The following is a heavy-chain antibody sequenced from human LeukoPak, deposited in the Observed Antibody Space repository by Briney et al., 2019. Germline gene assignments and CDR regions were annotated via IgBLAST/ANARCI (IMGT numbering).Heavy chain of an antibody. CDR2: ISSSSSYI. CDR1: GFTFSSYS. D-gene: IGHD6-13*01. Sequence: GGSLRLSCAASGFTFSSYSMNWVRQAPGKGLEWVSSISSSSSYIYYADSVKGRFIISRDNAKNSLYLQMNSLRAEDTAVYYCARVMGAAARAYGMDVWGQGTTVTVSS. J-gene: IGHJ6*02. CDR3: ARVMGAAARAYGMDV. V-gene: IGHV3-21*01.